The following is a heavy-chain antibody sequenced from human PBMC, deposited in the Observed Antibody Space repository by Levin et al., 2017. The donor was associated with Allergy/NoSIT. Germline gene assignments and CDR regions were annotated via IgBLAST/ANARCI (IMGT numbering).Heavy chain of an antibody. CDR2: IYYSGST. CDR1: GGSVSSGSYY. Sequence: PSETLSLTCTVSGGSVSSGSYYWSWIRQPPGKGLEWIGYIYYSGSTNYNPSLKSRVTISVDTSKNQFSLKLSSVTAADTAVYYCARMPPSTYYYGSGRRNYFDYWGQGTLVTVSS. V-gene: IGHV4-61*01. J-gene: IGHJ4*02. CDR3: ARMPPSTYYYGSGRRNYFDY. D-gene: IGHD3-10*01.